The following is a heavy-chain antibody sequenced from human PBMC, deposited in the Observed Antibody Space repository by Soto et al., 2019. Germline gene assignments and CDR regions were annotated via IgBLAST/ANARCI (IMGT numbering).Heavy chain of an antibody. V-gene: IGHV1-69*05. CDR1: GGTFSSYS. Sequence: SVKVSCKSSGGTFSSYSISWVRQAPGQGLECMGGIIPIFGTANYAQKFQGRVTMTRDTSISTAYMELSRLRSDDTAVYYCARDKEYQLLLRGNWFDPWGQGTLVTVSS. D-gene: IGHD2-2*01. CDR3: ARDKEYQLLLRGNWFDP. J-gene: IGHJ5*02. CDR2: IIPIFGTA.